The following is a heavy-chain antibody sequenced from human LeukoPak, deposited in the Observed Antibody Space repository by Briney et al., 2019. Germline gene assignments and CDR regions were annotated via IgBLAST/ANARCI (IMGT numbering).Heavy chain of an antibody. CDR1: GYTFTGYY. Sequence: ASVKVSCKASGYTFTGYYMHWVRQAPGQGLEWMGWINPNSGGTNYAQKFQGRVTMTRDTSISTAYMELSRLRSDDTAVYYCAREVDTYYDFWSGPHGGWFDPWGQGTLVTVSS. D-gene: IGHD3-3*01. CDR3: AREVDTYYDFWSGPHGGWFDP. J-gene: IGHJ5*02. V-gene: IGHV1-2*02. CDR2: INPNSGGT.